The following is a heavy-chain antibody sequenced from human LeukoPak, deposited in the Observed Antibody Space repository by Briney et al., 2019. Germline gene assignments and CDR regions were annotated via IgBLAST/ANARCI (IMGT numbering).Heavy chain of an antibody. CDR1: GSTFDKYA. CDR2: IGISAGST. D-gene: IGHD3-16*01. Sequence: PGGSLRLSCEASGSTFDKYAVSWVRQAPGKGLEWVSTIGISAGSTYCADAVKGRFTISRDNSKKTVILQMNRLRVEDTAVYYCAKDRWEITIGGAFGFWGQGTKVAVSS. J-gene: IGHJ3*01. V-gene: IGHV3-23*01. CDR3: AKDRWEITIGGAFGF.